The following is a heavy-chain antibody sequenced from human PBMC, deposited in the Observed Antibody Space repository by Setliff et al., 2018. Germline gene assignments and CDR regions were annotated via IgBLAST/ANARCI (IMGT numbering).Heavy chain of an antibody. Sequence: SETLSLTCTVSDGSISSYFWTWIRQPAGKGLEWIGRIYTSGSTNYNPSLKSRVTISVDTSKNQFSLKLSSVTAADTAVYYCARGEGGSYLGAYYYYYMDVWGKGTTVTVS. J-gene: IGHJ6*03. V-gene: IGHV4-4*07. CDR2: IYTSGST. CDR1: DGSISSYF. CDR3: ARGEGGSYLGAYYYYYMDV. D-gene: IGHD1-26*01.